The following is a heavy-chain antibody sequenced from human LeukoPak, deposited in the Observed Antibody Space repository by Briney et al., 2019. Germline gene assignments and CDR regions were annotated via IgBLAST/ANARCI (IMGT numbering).Heavy chain of an antibody. Sequence: ASVKVSCKASGYTFTSYGISWVRQAPGQGLEWMGWISAYNGNTNYAQKLQGRVTTTTDTSTSTAYMELRSLRSDDTAVYYCARVREGSGSYTRPDDAFDIWGQGTMVTVSS. CDR2: ISAYNGNT. CDR3: ARVREGSGSYTRPDDAFDI. D-gene: IGHD1-26*01. CDR1: GYTFTSYG. V-gene: IGHV1-18*01. J-gene: IGHJ3*02.